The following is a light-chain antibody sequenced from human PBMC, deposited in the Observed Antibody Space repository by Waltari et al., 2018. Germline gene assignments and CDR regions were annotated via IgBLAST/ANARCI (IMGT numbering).Light chain of an antibody. CDR3: QSFDTGLGGSV. V-gene: IGLV1-40*01. Sequence: QSVLTQPPSVSGAPGQRVTISSTGTSPNFGAGYEVYWYQHLPGRAPKLLIKENRNRPSGVPDRFSGSKSGTVASLAITGLQPEDEADYYCQSFDTGLGGSVFGTGTKVSVL. CDR2: ENR. CDR1: SPNFGAGYE. J-gene: IGLJ1*01.